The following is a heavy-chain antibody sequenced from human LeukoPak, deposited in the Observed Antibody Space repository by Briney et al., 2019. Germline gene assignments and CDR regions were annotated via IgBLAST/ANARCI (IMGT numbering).Heavy chain of an antibody. V-gene: IGHV3-23*01. CDR2: ISGSGGDT. Sequence: GGSLRLSCTASGFTLTNLYMTWVRQAPGRGLEWVSAISGSGGDTYHADSVKGRFITSRDNSRNTLYLQMNSLRAEDTGVYYCAKVPGSYYVDFDYWGQGILVTVSS. J-gene: IGHJ4*02. CDR1: GFTLTNLY. D-gene: IGHD3-10*01. CDR3: AKVPGSYYVDFDY.